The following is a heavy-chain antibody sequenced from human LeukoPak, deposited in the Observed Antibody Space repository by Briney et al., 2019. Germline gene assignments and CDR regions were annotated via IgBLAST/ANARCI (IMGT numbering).Heavy chain of an antibody. D-gene: IGHD1-26*01. CDR1: GGSFSGYY. CDR2: INHSGST. V-gene: IGHV4-34*01. J-gene: IGHJ5*02. Sequence: SETLSLTCAVYGGSFSGYYWSWIRQPPGKGLEWIGEINHSGSTNYNPSLKSRVTISVDTSKNQFSLKLSSVTAADTAVYYCARGRDLVVGAISRGASGNRNWFDPWGQGTLVTVSS. CDR3: ARGRDLVVGAISRGASGNRNWFDP.